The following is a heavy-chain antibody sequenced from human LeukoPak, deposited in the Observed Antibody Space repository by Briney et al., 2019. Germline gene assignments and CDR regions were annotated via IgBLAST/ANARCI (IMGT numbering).Heavy chain of an antibody. CDR2: MNPNSGNT. V-gene: IGHV1-8*02. Sequence: ASVKVSCKASGYTFTSYDISWVRQATGQGLEWMGWMNPNSGNTGYAQKFQGRVTMTRDTSISTAYMELSRLRSDDTAVYYCAREPSSSWFYYFDYWGQGTLVTVSS. D-gene: IGHD6-13*01. J-gene: IGHJ4*02. CDR3: AREPSSSWFYYFDY. CDR1: GYTFTSYD.